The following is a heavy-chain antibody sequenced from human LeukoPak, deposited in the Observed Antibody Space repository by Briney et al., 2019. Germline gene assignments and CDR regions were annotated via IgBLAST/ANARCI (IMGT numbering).Heavy chain of an antibody. Sequence: SVTVSCKASGGTFSSYAISWVRQAPGQGLEWMGGIIPIFGTANYAQKLQGRVTITTDTSTSTAYMELRSLRSDDTAVYYCARDRGVGATRDWGQGTLVTVSS. D-gene: IGHD1-26*01. CDR2: IIPIFGTA. J-gene: IGHJ4*02. V-gene: IGHV1-69*05. CDR1: GGTFSSYA. CDR3: ARDRGVGATRD.